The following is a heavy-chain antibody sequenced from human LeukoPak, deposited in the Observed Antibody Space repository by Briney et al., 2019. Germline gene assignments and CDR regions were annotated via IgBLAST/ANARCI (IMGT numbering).Heavy chain of an antibody. CDR3: ARDMRGRDAFDI. CDR2: IYYTGST. V-gene: IGHV4-59*01. CDR1: GGSISSYY. D-gene: IGHD3-16*01. J-gene: IGHJ3*02. Sequence: SETLSLTCTISGGSISSYYWSWIRQPPGKGLEWIGYIYYTGSTNHNPSLKSRVTISVDTSKNQFSLKLSSATAADTAVYYCARDMRGRDAFDIWGQGTMVTVSS.